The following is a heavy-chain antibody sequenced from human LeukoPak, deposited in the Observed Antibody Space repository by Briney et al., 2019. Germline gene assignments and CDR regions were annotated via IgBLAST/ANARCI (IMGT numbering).Heavy chain of an antibody. V-gene: IGHV4-34*01. J-gene: IGHJ5*02. CDR1: GGSFSTYY. Sequence: SETLSLTCAVCGGSFSTYYWSWIRQPPGKGLEWIGEINHTGSTNYNPSLKSRVTISVDTSKNQFSLKLSSVTAADTAMYYCARGLGPAANPNWFDPWGQGTLVTVSS. CDR3: ARGLGPAANPNWFDP. CDR2: INHTGST. D-gene: IGHD2-2*01.